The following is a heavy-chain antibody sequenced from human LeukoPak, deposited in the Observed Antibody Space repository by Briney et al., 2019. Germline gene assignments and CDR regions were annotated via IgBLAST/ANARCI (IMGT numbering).Heavy chain of an antibody. J-gene: IGHJ6*02. CDR1: DYTVTTSG. D-gene: IGHD6-13*01. Sequence: APVKVSCTPSDYTVTTSGISWVRQAPGQGLEGMGWISAYNGNTNYAQKLEGRVTMTTDISTSTAYMELRSLRSDDTAVDYCARVGAARLYGMDVWGQETTVTVSS. CDR2: ISAYNGNT. V-gene: IGHV1-18*01. CDR3: ARVGAARLYGMDV.